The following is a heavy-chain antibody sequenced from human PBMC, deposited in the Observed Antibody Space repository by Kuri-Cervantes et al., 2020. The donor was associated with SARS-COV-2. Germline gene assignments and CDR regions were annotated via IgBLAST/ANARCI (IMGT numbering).Heavy chain of an antibody. V-gene: IGHV1-46*01. J-gene: IGHJ4*02. CDR1: GYTFTSYY. CDR2: INPSGGST. Sequence: ASVKVSCKASGYTFTSYYMHWVRQAPGQGLEWMGIINPSGGSTSYAQRFQGRVTMTRDTSTSTVYMELSSLRSEDTAVYYCASGVSHIAAAGLYYFDYWGQGTLVTVSS. D-gene: IGHD6-13*01. CDR3: ASGVSHIAAAGLYYFDY.